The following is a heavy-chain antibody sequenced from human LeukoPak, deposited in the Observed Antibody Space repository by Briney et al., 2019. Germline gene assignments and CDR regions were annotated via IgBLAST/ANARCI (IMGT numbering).Heavy chain of an antibody. D-gene: IGHD3-10*01. J-gene: IGHJ4*02. CDR3: ARERYGSGSYHY. CDR2: IIPIFGTA. V-gene: IGHV1-69*13. CDR1: GGTSSSYA. Sequence: ASVKVSCKASGGTSSSYAISWVRQAPGQGLEWMGGIIPIFGTANYAQKFQGRVTITADESTSTAYMELSSLRSEDTAVYYCARERYGSGSYHYWGQGTLVTVSS.